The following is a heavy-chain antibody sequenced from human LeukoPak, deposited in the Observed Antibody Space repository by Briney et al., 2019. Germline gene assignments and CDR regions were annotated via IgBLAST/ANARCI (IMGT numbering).Heavy chain of an antibody. D-gene: IGHD1-26*01. J-gene: IGHJ4*02. CDR3: AKDPVGATRYYFDY. CDR1: GFTVRINY. Sequence: GGSLRLSCAASGFTVRINYMTWVRQAPGKGLEWVSVIYSGGGTHYADSVKGRFTIPRDNYKNTVYLQMNDLRAEDTAVYYCAKDPVGATRYYFDYWGQGTLVTVSS. V-gene: IGHV3-66*01. CDR2: IYSGGGT.